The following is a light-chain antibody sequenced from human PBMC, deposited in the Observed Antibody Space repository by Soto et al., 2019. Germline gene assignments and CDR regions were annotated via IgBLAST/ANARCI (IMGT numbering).Light chain of an antibody. CDR3: QQYKNRPPWT. CDR1: QSVSSN. Sequence: EIVMTQSPATLSVSPGERATLSCRASQSVSSNLAWYQQKPGQAPRLLIYGASTRATGIPARFSGSGSGTEFPLTISSLQSEDFAVYYCQQYKNRPPWTFGQGTKVEIK. CDR2: GAS. V-gene: IGKV3-15*01. J-gene: IGKJ1*01.